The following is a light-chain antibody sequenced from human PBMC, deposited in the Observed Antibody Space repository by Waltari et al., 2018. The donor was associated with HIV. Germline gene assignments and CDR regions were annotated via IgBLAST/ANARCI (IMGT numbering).Light chain of an antibody. CDR1: SGSVSARNY. V-gene: IGLV8-61*01. CDR3: VLNLGRGFVV. J-gene: IGLJ2*01. CDR2: STN. Sequence: QTVVTQEPSFSLSPGGTVTLTCGLRSGSVSARNYASCYQKIPCQAPRTRIHSTNTRSPGVPDRFSGSILGNKAALTITGAQADDESDYYCVLNLGRGFVVLGGGTKLSVL.